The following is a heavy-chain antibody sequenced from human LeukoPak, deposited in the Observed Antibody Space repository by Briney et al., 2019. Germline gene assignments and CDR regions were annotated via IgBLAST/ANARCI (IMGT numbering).Heavy chain of an antibody. D-gene: IGHD2-2*01. CDR3: AKDQDIVVVPAPIDY. V-gene: IGHV3-23*01. CDR1: GFTFSSYA. CDR2: ISGSGGST. J-gene: IGHJ4*02. Sequence: GGSLRLSCAASGFTFSSYAMSWVRQAPGKGLEWVSGISGSGGSTYYADSVKGRFTISRDSSKNTLYLQMNSLRAEDTAVYYCAKDQDIVVVPAPIDYWGQGTLVTVSS.